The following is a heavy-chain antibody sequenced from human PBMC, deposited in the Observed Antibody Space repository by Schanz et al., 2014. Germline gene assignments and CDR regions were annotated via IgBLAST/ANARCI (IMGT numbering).Heavy chain of an antibody. V-gene: IGHV3-30-3*01. CDR2: ISNDGSIK. D-gene: IGHD2-15*01. CDR1: GFTFSSYA. J-gene: IGHJ6*02. CDR3: AKGMRYCSGGTCYDYYYYGLDV. Sequence: QVQLLQFGGGVVQPGRSLRLSCAASGFTFSSYAMHWVRQAPGKGLEWVALISNDGSIKYYADSVEGRFTISRDNSRNTLYLQMNSLRTEDTAVYYCAKGMRYCSGGTCYDYYYYGLDVWGQGTTVTVSS.